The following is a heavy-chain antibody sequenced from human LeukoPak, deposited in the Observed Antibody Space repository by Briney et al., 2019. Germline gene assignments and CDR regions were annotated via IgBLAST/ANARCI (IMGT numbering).Heavy chain of an antibody. J-gene: IGHJ4*02. Sequence: GGSLRLPCTGSGFTFSSYTMSWVRQSPGKGLEWVSLISSTGTTINYAESVKGRFTISRDNAKNSLYLQMNSLRDEDTAVYYCARARYSDCWGQGTLVTVSS. V-gene: IGHV3-48*02. CDR3: ARARYSDC. CDR1: GFTFSSYT. CDR2: ISSTGTTI.